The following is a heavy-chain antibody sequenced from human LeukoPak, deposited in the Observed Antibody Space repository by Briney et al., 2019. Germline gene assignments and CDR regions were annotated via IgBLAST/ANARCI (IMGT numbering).Heavy chain of an antibody. CDR1: GNTFTTYD. CDR2: MNPKTGRT. V-gene: IGHV1-8*01. CDR3: VTGVPWD. J-gene: IGHJ4*02. Sequence: ASVKVSCKASGNTFTTYDFNWVRQAPGQGFEWMGWMNPKTGRTGFAQKFRGRLTMTRNISISTAYLEVTNLRFEDTALYYCVTGVPWDWGQGSLTIVSS. D-gene: IGHD1-26*01.